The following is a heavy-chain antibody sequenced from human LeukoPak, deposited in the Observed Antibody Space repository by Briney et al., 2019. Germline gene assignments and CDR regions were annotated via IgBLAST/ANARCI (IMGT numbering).Heavy chain of an antibody. Sequence: GGSLRLSCAASGFTFSSYEMNWVRQAPGKGLEWVSYISSSGSTIYYADSVKGRFTISRDNAKNSLYLQMNSLRAEDTAVYYCARFEYRGASHGMDVWGQGTTVIVSS. J-gene: IGHJ6*02. CDR1: GFTFSSYE. D-gene: IGHD6-6*01. CDR2: ISSSGSTI. CDR3: ARFEYRGASHGMDV. V-gene: IGHV3-48*03.